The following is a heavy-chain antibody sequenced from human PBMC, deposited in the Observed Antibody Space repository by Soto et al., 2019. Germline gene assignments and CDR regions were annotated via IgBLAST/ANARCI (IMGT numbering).Heavy chain of an antibody. V-gene: IGHV1-46*01. Sequence: ASVKVSCEASGDTFTSYYMRWVRQAPGQGLEWMGIINPSGGSTSYAQKFQGRVTMTRDTSTSTVYMELSSLRSEDTAVYYCARDHPYDFWSGYPPYYGMDVWGQGTTVTVSS. CDR1: GDTFTSYY. J-gene: IGHJ6*02. D-gene: IGHD3-3*01. CDR2: INPSGGST. CDR3: ARDHPYDFWSGYPPYYGMDV.